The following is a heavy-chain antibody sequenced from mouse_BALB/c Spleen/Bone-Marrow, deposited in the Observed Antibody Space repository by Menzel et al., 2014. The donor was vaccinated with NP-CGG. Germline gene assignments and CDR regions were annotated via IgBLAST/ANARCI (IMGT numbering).Heavy chain of an antibody. D-gene: IGHD2-1*01. CDR2: IDPYNGDT. CDR1: GYAFTSYN. V-gene: IGHV1S135*01. J-gene: IGHJ3*01. Sequence: VQLQHSGPELVKPGASVKVSCKASGYAFTSYNIYWMKQSHGKSLEWIGYIDPYNGDTNYNQKFKVKATLTVDKSSSTAYMHLNSLTSEDSAVYYCASCGNYEAWFAYWGQGTLVTVSA. CDR3: ASCGNYEAWFAY.